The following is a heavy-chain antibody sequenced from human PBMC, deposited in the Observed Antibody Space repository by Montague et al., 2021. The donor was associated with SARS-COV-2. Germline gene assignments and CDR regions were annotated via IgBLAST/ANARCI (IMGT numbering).Heavy chain of an antibody. CDR1: GGSISSGYFY. V-gene: IGHV4-61*02. J-gene: IGHJ4*02. CDR2: IYPGGXT. D-gene: IGHD3-16*01. Sequence: TLSLTCTVSGGSISSGYFYWSWIRQPSGKELEWIGLIYPGGXTXYXXXXKRRVTISVDTSKNQFSLKLRSVTAADTAVYYCASAYTVTYYFDNWGRGTLVTVSS. CDR3: ASAYTVTYYFDN.